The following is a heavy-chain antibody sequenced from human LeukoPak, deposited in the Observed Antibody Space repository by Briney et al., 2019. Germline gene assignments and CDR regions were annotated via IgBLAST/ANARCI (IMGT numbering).Heavy chain of an antibody. Sequence: GGSLRLSCAASGFTFSSYSMNWVRQAPGKGLEWVSSISSSSSYIYYADSVKGRFTISRDNAKNSLYPQLNSLRAEDTAVYYCARARVGASYYYYGMDVWGQGTTVTVSS. D-gene: IGHD1-26*01. J-gene: IGHJ6*02. CDR2: ISSSSSYI. V-gene: IGHV3-21*01. CDR3: ARARVGASYYYYGMDV. CDR1: GFTFSSYS.